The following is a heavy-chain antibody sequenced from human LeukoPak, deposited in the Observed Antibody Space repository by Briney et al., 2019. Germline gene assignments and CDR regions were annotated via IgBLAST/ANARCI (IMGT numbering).Heavy chain of an antibody. CDR2: IIPILNVP. D-gene: IGHD2-15*01. V-gene: IGHV1-69*04. CDR1: GGTFNDYS. Sequence: GASVKVSCKASGGTFNDYSISWVRQAPGQGLEWMGRIIPILNVPNYAQKFEGRVTITADKSTSTAYMELSSLKSEDTAVYFCARDRPRARYFDYWGQGTLVTVSS. CDR3: ARDRPRARYFDY. J-gene: IGHJ4*02.